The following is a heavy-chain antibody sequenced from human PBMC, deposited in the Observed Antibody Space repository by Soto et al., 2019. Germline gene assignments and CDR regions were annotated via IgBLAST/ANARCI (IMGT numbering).Heavy chain of an antibody. CDR2: IYSGGST. V-gene: IGHV3-66*01. CDR1: GFTVSSNY. CDR3: AKDGVSYSSSAGTLAY. Sequence: GGSLRLSCAASGFTVSSNYMSWVRQAPGKGLEWVSVIYSGGSTYYADSVKGRFTISRDNSKNTLYLQMNSLRAEDTAVYYCAKDGVSYSSSAGTLAYWGQGTLVTVSS. D-gene: IGHD6-6*01. J-gene: IGHJ4*02.